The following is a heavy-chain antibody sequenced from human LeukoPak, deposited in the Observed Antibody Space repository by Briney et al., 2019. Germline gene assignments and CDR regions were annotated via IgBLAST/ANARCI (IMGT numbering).Heavy chain of an antibody. V-gene: IGHV3-11*04. J-gene: IGHJ4*02. CDR3: ARCTTGRTFGSLREIKRSREIDY. CDR1: GFTFSDYY. Sequence: GGSLRLSCAASGFTFSDYYMTWIRQAPGKGLEWVSYISTGGSPIYYADSVKGRFTISRDNAENSLYLQMNSLRAEDTAVYYCARCTTGRTFGSLREIKRSREIDYWGQGTLVTVSS. CDR2: ISTGGSPI. D-gene: IGHD1-1*01.